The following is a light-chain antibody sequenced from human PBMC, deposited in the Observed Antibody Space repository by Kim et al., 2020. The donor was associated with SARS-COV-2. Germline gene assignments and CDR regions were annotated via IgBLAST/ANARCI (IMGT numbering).Light chain of an antibody. Sequence: TLSLSPGERATPSCRASQSVSSTYLAWYQHKPGQAPRLLIYAASSRATGIPDRFSGSGSGTDFTLTISRLEPEDFAVYYCQQSGSFGPGTKVDIK. CDR3: QQSGS. CDR2: AAS. CDR1: QSVSSTY. V-gene: IGKV3-20*01. J-gene: IGKJ3*01.